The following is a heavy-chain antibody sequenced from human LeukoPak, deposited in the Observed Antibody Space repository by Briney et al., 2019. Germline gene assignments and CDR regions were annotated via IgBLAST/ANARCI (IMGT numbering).Heavy chain of an antibody. D-gene: IGHD6-6*01. J-gene: IGHJ5*02. V-gene: IGHV1-18*01. CDR3: ARDLIAVRPGWFDP. CDR2: ISAYNGNT. Sequence: ASVRVSRKASGYTFTSYGISWVRQAPGQGLEWMGWISAYNGNTNYAQQFQGRVTMTTDTSMSTAYMELRSLRSDDTAIYYCARDLIAVRPGWFDPWGQGSLVTVSS. CDR1: GYTFTSYG.